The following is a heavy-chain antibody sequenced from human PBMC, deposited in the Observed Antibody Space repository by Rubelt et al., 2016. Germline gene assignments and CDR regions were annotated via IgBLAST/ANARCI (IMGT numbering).Heavy chain of an antibody. Sequence: EVQLVESGGGLIQPGGSLRLSCAASGFIFNKYWMHWVRQVPGEGLMWVSRINTEGSITNYADSVKGRFTISRDNAKNTVDLEMNSLRAVDTAVYYCARPAVETDSDVFDYWGQGTLVTVSS. CDR2: INTEGSIT. CDR1: GFIFNKYW. V-gene: IGHV3-74*02. J-gene: IGHJ4*02. CDR3: ARPAVETDSDVFDY. D-gene: IGHD5-24*01.